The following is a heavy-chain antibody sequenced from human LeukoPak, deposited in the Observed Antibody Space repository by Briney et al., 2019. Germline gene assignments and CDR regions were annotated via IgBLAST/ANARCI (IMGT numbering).Heavy chain of an antibody. Sequence: ASVTVSCKASGYTFTTFDIQWVRQSTGQGLEWMGWMSPNSGDAGYAPKFQGRVTMTTDTSTSTAYMELRSLRSDDTAVYYCARDLRRGSSSWYVSGGDYWGQGTLVTVSS. CDR1: GYTFTTFD. D-gene: IGHD6-13*01. CDR2: MSPNSGDA. CDR3: ARDLRRGSSSWYVSGGDY. J-gene: IGHJ4*02. V-gene: IGHV1-8*01.